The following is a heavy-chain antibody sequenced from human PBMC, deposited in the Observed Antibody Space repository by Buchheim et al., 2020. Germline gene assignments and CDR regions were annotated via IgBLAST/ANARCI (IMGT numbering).Heavy chain of an antibody. Sequence: EVQLVESGGGLVKPGGSLRLSCAASGFTFSSYSMNWVRQAPGKGLEWVSSNSSSSSYIYYADSVKGRFTISRDNAKNSLYLQMTSLRAEATAVFYCAGDGHVDYRGYFAYWAREP. D-gene: IGHD4-17*01. V-gene: IGHV3-21*01. CDR2: NSSSSSYI. CDR3: AGDGHVDYRGYFAY. J-gene: IGHJ4*02. CDR1: GFTFSSYS.